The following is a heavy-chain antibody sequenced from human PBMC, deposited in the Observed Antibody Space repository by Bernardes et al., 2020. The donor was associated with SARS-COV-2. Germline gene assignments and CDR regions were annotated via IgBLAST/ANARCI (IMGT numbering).Heavy chain of an antibody. Sequence: GSSLRLSCAASGFTFDDYGMSWVRQAPGKGLEWVSGINWNGGSTGYADSVKGRFTISRDNAKNSLYLQMNSLRAEDTALYYCARQLSWLDYMDVWGKGTTVTVSS. CDR3: ARQLSWLDYMDV. J-gene: IGHJ6*03. D-gene: IGHD5-18*01. V-gene: IGHV3-20*04. CDR2: INWNGGST. CDR1: GFTFDDYG.